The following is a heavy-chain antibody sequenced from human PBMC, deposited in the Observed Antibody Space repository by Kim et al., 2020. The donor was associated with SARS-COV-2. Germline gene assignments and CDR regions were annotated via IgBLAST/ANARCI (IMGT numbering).Heavy chain of an antibody. J-gene: IGHJ5*02. CDR2: ISAYNGNT. CDR1: GYTFTSYG. Sequence: ASVKVSCKASGYTFTSYGISWVRQAPGQGLEWMGWISAYNGNTNYAQKLQGRVTMTTDTSTSTAYMELRSLGSDDTAVYYCARERAYYYDSSGYWDPWGQGTLVTVSS. D-gene: IGHD3-22*01. V-gene: IGHV1-18*01. CDR3: ARERAYYYDSSGYWDP.